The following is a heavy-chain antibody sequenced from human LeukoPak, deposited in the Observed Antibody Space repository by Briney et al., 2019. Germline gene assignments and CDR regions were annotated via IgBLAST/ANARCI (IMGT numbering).Heavy chain of an antibody. D-gene: IGHD2-8*02. CDR2: ISANGVDT. Sequence: PGGSQRLSCAASGFTFSNHAMTWVRQAPGKGLEWVSAISANGVDTFYAPSVKGRFTISRDNSKNTLYLQINSLRAEDTAIYYCAKDVWWSVSWGQGTLVTVSS. CDR3: AKDVWWSVS. V-gene: IGHV3-23*01. J-gene: IGHJ5*02. CDR1: GFTFSNHA.